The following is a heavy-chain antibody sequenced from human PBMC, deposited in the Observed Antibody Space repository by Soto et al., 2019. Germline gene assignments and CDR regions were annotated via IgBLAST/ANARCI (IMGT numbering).Heavy chain of an antibody. Sequence: GGSLRLSCAASGFTFSSYAMSWVRQAPGKGLEWVSAISGSGGSTYYADSVKGRFTISRDNSKNTLYLQMNSLRAEDTVVYYCAKTGITPTYRSMGVWGQGTTVTVSS. V-gene: IGHV3-23*01. CDR2: ISGSGGST. CDR1: GFTFSSYA. J-gene: IGHJ6*02. D-gene: IGHD3-10*01. CDR3: AKTGITPTYRSMGV.